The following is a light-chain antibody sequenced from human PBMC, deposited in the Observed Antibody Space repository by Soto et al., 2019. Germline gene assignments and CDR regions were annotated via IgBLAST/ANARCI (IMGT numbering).Light chain of an antibody. CDR1: FSNVGINT. V-gene: IGLV1-44*01. CDR2: SDN. Sequence: QSVLTQPPSASGTPGQRVTISCSGSFSNVGINTVNWYQQLPGTAPKLLIYSDNQRPSGVPDRFSGSKSGTSASLAISGLQSEDAADYYCASGDDSLNGVVFGGGTKLTVL. J-gene: IGLJ2*01. CDR3: ASGDDSLNGVV.